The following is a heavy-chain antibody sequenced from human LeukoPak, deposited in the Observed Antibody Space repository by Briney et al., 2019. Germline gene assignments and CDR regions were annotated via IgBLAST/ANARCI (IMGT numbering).Heavy chain of an antibody. CDR1: GYTFTDYY. D-gene: IGHD5-12*01. Sequence: ASVKVSCKTSGYTFTDYYLHWVRQAPGQGLEWVGWIHPNTGATHHAQKFQGRLTMTRDTSISTVYMELTRLRSDDTAAYYCARDMGRYSGYDYDYWGQGTLVTASS. J-gene: IGHJ4*02. V-gene: IGHV1-2*02. CDR3: ARDMGRYSGYDYDY. CDR2: IHPNTGAT.